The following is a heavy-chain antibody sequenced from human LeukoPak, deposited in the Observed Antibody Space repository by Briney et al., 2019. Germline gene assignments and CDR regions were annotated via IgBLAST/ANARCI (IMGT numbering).Heavy chain of an antibody. CDR3: ARDHSSGWYLQYYFDY. V-gene: IGHV3-64*01. CDR2: ISSNGGST. D-gene: IGHD6-19*01. CDR1: GFTFSSYA. Sequence: GGSLRLSCAASGFTFSSYAMHWVRQAPGKGLEYVSAISSNGGSTYYANSVKGRFTISRDNSKNTLYLQMGSLRAEDMAVYYCARDHSSGWYLQYYFDYWGRGTLVTVSS. J-gene: IGHJ4*02.